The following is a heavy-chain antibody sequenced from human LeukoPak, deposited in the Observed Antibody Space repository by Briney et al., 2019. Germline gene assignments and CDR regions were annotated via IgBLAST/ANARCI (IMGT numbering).Heavy chain of an antibody. J-gene: IGHJ4*02. CDR2: IRYDGSNK. D-gene: IGHD4-17*01. Sequence: GGSLRLSCGASGFTFSSYGMHWVRQAPGKGLEWVAFIRYDGSNKYYADSVKGRFTISRDNSKNTLYLQMNSLRAEDTAVYYCAKGTLDDDYGDYGVYYFDYWGQGTLVTVSS. V-gene: IGHV3-30*02. CDR1: GFTFSSYG. CDR3: AKGTLDDDYGDYGVYYFDY.